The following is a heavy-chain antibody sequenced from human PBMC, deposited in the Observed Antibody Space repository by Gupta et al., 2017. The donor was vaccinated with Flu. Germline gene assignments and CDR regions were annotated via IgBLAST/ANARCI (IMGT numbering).Heavy chain of an antibody. V-gene: IGHV3-72*01. CDR3: ARGWGIAGTSPSYYYGMDV. J-gene: IGHJ6*02. CDR1: GFSFSDHY. Sequence: DVQLVESGGGLVQPGGSLRLPCAASGFSFSDHYMDWVRQAPGKGLEWVGRSRNRADSYTTEYAAAVKGRFTISRDDSDNSLYLQMNRLKTEDTAVYFCARGWGIAGTSPSYYYGMDVWGQGTTVTVSS. D-gene: IGHD1-7*01. CDR2: SRNRADSYTT.